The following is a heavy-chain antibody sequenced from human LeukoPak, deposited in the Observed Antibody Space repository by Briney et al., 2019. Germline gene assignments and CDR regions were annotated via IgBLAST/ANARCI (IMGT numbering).Heavy chain of an antibody. Sequence: SETLSLTCAVYGGSLSGYYWSWIRQPPGKGLEWIGGINHSGSTNYNPSLKSRVTISVDTSKNQFSLKLNSVTAADTAVYYCARGWELLGFYFDYWGQGILVTVSS. V-gene: IGHV4-34*01. D-gene: IGHD1-26*01. J-gene: IGHJ4*02. CDR3: ARGWELLGFYFDY. CDR2: INHSGST. CDR1: GGSLSGYY.